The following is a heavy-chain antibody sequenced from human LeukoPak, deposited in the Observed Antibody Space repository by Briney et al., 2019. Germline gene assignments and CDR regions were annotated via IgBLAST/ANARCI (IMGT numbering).Heavy chain of an antibody. CDR1: GFTFSDYY. V-gene: IGHV3-11*01. CDR2: ITNSGSTI. Sequence: PGGSLRLSCAASGFTFSDYYMSWSRQAPGKGLEWISYITNSGSTIYYADSVKGRFTISRDNSKNTLYLQMNSQRAEDTAVYYCAKCRRRAQVVPAAVSRYYMDVWGKGTTVTVSS. J-gene: IGHJ6*03. CDR3: AKCRRRAQVVPAAVSRYYMDV. D-gene: IGHD2-2*01.